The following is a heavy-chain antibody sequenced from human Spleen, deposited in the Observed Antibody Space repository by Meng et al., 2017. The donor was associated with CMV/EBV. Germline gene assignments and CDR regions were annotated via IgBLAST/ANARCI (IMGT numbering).Heavy chain of an antibody. V-gene: IGHV3-30*02. CDR1: GFTYSSYG. CDR3: SNQQWLVSGLDY. D-gene: IGHD6-19*01. CDR2: IRYDGSNK. Sequence: GESLKISCAASGFTYSSYGLHWVRQAPGKGLEWVAFIRYDGSNKYYADSVKGRFTISRENSKNTLYVQMSSLRAEDTAVYYFSNQQWLVSGLDYWGQGTLVTVSS. J-gene: IGHJ4*02.